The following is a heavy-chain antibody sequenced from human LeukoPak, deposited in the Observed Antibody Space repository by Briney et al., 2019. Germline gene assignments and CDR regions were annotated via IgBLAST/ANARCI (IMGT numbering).Heavy chain of an antibody. CDR3: ARASPGYCSSTSCYALPPLLPNGHIWFDP. CDR1: GYTFTGYY. D-gene: IGHD2-2*03. Sequence: GASVTVSCKASGYTFTGYYMHWVRQAPGQGLEWMGWMNPNSGGTNYAQKFHGRVTMTRDTSISTAYMELSRLRSDDTAVYYCARASPGYCSSTSCYALPPLLPNGHIWFDPWGQGTLVTVSS. CDR2: MNPNSGGT. J-gene: IGHJ5*02. V-gene: IGHV1-2*02.